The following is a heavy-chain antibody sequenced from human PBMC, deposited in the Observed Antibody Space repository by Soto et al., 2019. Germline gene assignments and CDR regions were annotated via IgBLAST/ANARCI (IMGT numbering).Heavy chain of an antibody. V-gene: IGHV1-18*01. D-gene: IGHD6-13*01. CDR2: TTTYSGDV. CDR3: ARPEMFDSSSYAFDP. CDR1: DYAFSTYT. Sequence: QVQLVQSGAEIKKPWASVKVSCKTSDYAFSTYTISWVRLAPGQGLEWLGWTTTYSGDVHYAQKFQGRVTVTTDTPTRTADMELRCLRSDDTTIYYCARPEMFDSSSYAFDPGGQGTMVIVSS. J-gene: IGHJ5*02.